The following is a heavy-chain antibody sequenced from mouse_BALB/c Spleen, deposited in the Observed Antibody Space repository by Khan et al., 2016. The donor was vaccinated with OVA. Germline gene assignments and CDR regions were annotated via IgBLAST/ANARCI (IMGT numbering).Heavy chain of an antibody. CDR3: ARTARIKY. CDR1: GYSITSGYG. V-gene: IGHV3-2*02. Sequence: EVKLEESGPGLVKPSQSLSLTCTVTGYSITSGYGWNWIRQFPGNKLEWMGYISCSGSTNYNPSLKSRISITRDTSKNQFFLTLNSVTTEDTATYYCARTARIKYWGQGTTLTVSS. CDR2: ISCSGST. D-gene: IGHD1-2*01. J-gene: IGHJ2*01.